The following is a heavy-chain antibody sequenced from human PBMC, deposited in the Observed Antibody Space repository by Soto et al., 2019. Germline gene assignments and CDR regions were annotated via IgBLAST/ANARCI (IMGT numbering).Heavy chain of an antibody. CDR3: ARVGPWVPYYYDGSPYTFENWFDP. J-gene: IGHJ5*02. CDR2: IYHGGST. Sequence: SETLSLTCAVSGYSISSGYYWGWLRQPPGKGLECIGSIYHGGSTYYNPSLNSRVTLSIDMTNNHVSLILNSVTAADTAVYYCARVGPWVPYYYDGSPYTFENWFDPWGQGTLVTVSS. D-gene: IGHD3-22*01. CDR1: GYSISSGYY. V-gene: IGHV4-38-2*01.